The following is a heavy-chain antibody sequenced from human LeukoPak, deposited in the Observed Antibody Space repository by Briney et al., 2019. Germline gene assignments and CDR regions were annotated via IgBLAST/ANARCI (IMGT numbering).Heavy chain of an antibody. CDR1: GYTFTGYY. D-gene: IGHD5-24*01. V-gene: IGHV1-2*06. Sequence: ASVKVSCKASGYTFTGYYMNWVRQAPGQGLEWMGRINPNSGGTNYAQKFQGRVTTTRDTSISTAYMELSRLRSDDTAVYYRARVGDGLNDAFDIWGRGTMVTVSS. CDR3: ARVGDGLNDAFDI. J-gene: IGHJ3*02. CDR2: INPNSGGT.